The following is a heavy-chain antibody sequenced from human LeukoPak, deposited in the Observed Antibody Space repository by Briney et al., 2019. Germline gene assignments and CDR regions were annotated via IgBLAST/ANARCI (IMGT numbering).Heavy chain of an antibody. D-gene: IGHD1-26*01. V-gene: IGHV4-59*01. CDR3: ARAFRDSGSYDLFDP. CDR2: IHYSGTI. Sequence: TSETLSLTCAASGSSISGYYWSWVRQPPGTGLEWIGYIHYSGTINYNPSLKSRVTMSLDTSKNQFSLKVNSVTAADTAVYYCARAFRDSGSYDLFDPWGQGTLVTVSS. J-gene: IGHJ5*02. CDR1: GSSISGYY.